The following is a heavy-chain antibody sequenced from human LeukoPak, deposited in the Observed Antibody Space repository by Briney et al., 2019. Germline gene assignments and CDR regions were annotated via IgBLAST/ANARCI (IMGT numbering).Heavy chain of an antibody. D-gene: IGHD6-13*01. CDR1: GGTFSSYA. CDR2: IIPILGIA. V-gene: IGHV1-69*04. Sequence: ASVKVSCKASGGTFSSYAISWVRQAPGRGLEWMGRIIPILGIANYAQKFQGRVTMIEDTSTDTAYMELSSLRSEDTAVYYCATVSPEAGKVADAFDIWGQGTMVTVSS. CDR3: ATVSPEAGKVADAFDI. J-gene: IGHJ3*02.